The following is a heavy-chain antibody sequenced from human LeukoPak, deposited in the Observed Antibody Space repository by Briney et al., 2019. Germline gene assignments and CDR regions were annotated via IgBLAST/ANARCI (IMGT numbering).Heavy chain of an antibody. V-gene: IGHV1-69*06. CDR1: GDTFSSYA. CDR2: IIPIFGTA. D-gene: IGHD1-26*01. Sequence: SVKVSCKASGDTFSSYAISWVRQAPGQGLEWMGGIIPIFGTANYAQKFQGRVTITADKSTSTAYMELRSLRSDDTAVYYCARGGGGSFYFFDYWGQGTLVTVSS. CDR3: ARGGGGSFYFFDY. J-gene: IGHJ4*02.